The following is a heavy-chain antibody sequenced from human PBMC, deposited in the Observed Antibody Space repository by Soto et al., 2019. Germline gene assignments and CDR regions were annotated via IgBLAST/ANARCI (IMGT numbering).Heavy chain of an antibody. D-gene: IGHD2-2*01. V-gene: IGHV6-1*01. Sequence: PSQTLSLTCAISGDSVSINSAAWNWIRQSPSRGLEWLGRTYYRSKWYSDYAVSVKSRITINPDTSKNQFSLQLNSVTPEDTAVYYCARDIRDCISTSCYRSLYYFDYWGQGTLVTVSS. CDR1: GDSVSINSAA. CDR3: ARDIRDCISTSCYRSLYYFDY. CDR2: TYYRSKWYS. J-gene: IGHJ4*02.